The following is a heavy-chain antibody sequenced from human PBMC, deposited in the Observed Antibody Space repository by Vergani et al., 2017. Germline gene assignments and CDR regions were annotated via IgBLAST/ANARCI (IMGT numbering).Heavy chain of an antibody. V-gene: IGHV3-43*01. CDR2: ISWDGGST. CDR1: GFTFDDYT. CDR3: AKSPLGDDYYYYYMDV. Sequence: EVQLVESGGVVVQPGGSLRLSCAASGFTFDDYTMHWVRQAPGKGLEWVSLISWDGGSTYYADSVKGRFTISRDNSQNSLYLQMNSLRTEDTALYYCAKSPLGDDYYYYYMDVWGKGTTVTVSS. J-gene: IGHJ6*03.